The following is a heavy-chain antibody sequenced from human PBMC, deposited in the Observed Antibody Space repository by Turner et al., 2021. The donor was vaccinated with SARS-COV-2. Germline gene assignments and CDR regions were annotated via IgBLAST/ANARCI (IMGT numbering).Heavy chain of an antibody. Sequence: QLQLQESGPGLVKPSETLSLTCTVSGGSISSSSYYWGWIRQPPGKGLAWIGNIYYSGSTYYNPSLKSRVTISVDTSKNQFSLKLGSVTAADTAVYYCARRRFMSGYSFDYWGQGTLVTVSS. CDR2: IYYSGST. CDR3: ARRRFMSGYSFDY. D-gene: IGHD3-3*01. V-gene: IGHV4-39*01. J-gene: IGHJ4*02. CDR1: GGSISSSSYY.